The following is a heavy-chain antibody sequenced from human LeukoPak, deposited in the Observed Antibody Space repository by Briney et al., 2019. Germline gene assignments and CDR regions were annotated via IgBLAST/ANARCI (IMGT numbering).Heavy chain of an antibody. D-gene: IGHD4-17*01. CDR3: AKDIHSDLTATTCFNY. V-gene: IGHV3-9*01. Sequence: GRSLRLSCAASGFTFDDYAMHWVRQAPGKGLEWVSGISWNSGSIGYADSVKGRFTISRDNAKNSLYLQMNSLRAEDTALYYCAKDIHSDLTATTCFNYWGQGTLVTVSS. CDR2: ISWNSGSI. J-gene: IGHJ4*02. CDR1: GFTFDDYA.